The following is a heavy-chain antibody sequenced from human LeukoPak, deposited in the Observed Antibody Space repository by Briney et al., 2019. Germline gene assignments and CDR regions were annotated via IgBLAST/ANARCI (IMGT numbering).Heavy chain of an antibody. CDR3: VKGFGYCSSTSCYGNWFDP. J-gene: IGHJ5*02. D-gene: IGHD2-2*01. V-gene: IGHV3-64D*06. CDR2: ISSNEGST. Sequence: GGSLRLSCSASGFTFSSYAMHWVRQAPGKGLEYVSAISSNEGSTYYADSVKGRFTISRDNSKNTLYLQMSSLRAEDTAVYYCVKGFGYCSSTSCYGNWFDPWGQGTLVTVSS. CDR1: GFTFSSYA.